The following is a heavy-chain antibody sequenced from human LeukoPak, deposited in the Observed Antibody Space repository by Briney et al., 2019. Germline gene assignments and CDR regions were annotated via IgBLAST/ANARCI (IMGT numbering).Heavy chain of an antibody. Sequence: QTGGSLRLSCAASGFTFSSYEMNWVRQAPGKGLEWVSYISSSGSTIYYADSVKGRFTISRDNAKNSLYLQMNSLRAEDTAVYYCARAHPYSSGWYRYLDYWGQGTLVTVSS. CDR3: ARAHPYSSGWYRYLDY. D-gene: IGHD6-19*01. V-gene: IGHV3-48*03. J-gene: IGHJ4*02. CDR1: GFTFSSYE. CDR2: ISSSGSTI.